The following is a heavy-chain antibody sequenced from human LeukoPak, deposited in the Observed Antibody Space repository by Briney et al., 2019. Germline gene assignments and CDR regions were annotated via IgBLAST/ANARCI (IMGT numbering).Heavy chain of an antibody. Sequence: ASVKVSCKASGYTFTSYYMHWVRQAPGQGLEWMGRINPNSGGTNYAQKFQGRVTMTRDTSISTAYMELSRLRSDDTAVYYCARVDWTVTTDAFDIWGQGTMVTVSS. CDR2: INPNSGGT. D-gene: IGHD4-17*01. CDR1: GYTFTSYY. V-gene: IGHV1-2*06. CDR3: ARVDWTVTTDAFDI. J-gene: IGHJ3*02.